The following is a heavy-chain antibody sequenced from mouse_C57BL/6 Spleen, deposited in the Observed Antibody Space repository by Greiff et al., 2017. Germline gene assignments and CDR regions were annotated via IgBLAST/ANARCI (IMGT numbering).Heavy chain of an antibody. V-gene: IGHV1-52*01. CDR3: ARGYDYDGDFDY. D-gene: IGHD2-4*01. CDR1: GYTFTSYW. J-gene: IGHJ2*01. CDR2: IDPSDSET. Sequence: VQLQQPGAELVRPGSSVKLSCKASGYTFTSYWMHWVKQRPIQGLEWIGNIDPSDSETHYNQKFKDKATLTVDKSSSTAYMQLSSLTSEDSAVYYWARGYDYDGDFDYWGQGTTLTVSS.